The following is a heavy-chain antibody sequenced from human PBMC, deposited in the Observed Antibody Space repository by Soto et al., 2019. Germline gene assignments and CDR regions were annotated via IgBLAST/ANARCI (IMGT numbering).Heavy chain of an antibody. CDR1: GFTFSSYS. Sequence: GGSLRLSCAASGFTFSSYSMNWVRQAPGKGLEWVSSISSSSSYIYYADSVKGRFTISRDNAKNSLYPQMNSLRAEDTAVYYCARAPPYANLYYYYGMDVWGQGTTVTVS. V-gene: IGHV3-21*01. CDR2: ISSSSSYI. J-gene: IGHJ6*02. CDR3: ARAPPYANLYYYYGMDV.